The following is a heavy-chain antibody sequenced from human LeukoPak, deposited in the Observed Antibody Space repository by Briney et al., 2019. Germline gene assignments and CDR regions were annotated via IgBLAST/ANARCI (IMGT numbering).Heavy chain of an antibody. J-gene: IGHJ3*02. CDR3: ARGGDKAFDI. CDR1: GFTFSSYT. D-gene: IGHD3-10*01. CDR2: ISYDGSNK. Sequence: GGSLRLSCAASGFTFSSYTMHWVRQAPGKGLEWVAIISYDGSNKYYADSVKGRFTIFRDNSKNTLYLQMNSLRAEDTAVYYCARGGDKAFDIWGQGTMVTVSS. V-gene: IGHV3-30-3*01.